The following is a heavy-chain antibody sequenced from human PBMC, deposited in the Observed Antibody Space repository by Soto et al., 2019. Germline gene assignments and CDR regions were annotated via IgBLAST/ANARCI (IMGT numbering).Heavy chain of an antibody. Sequence: HEHLVQSGAEVKRPGASLKVSCKASGYSFTGYYIHWVRQAPGQGLEWMGWINPDSGATNYAQIFQGRVTLTSDTSMSTASMDLTSLASDDTAVYYCARGDYGTGGYPFSYFDSWGQGTLVIVS. J-gene: IGHJ4*02. CDR2: INPDSGAT. CDR3: ARGDYGTGGYPFSYFDS. CDR1: GYSFTGYY. D-gene: IGHD2-8*02. V-gene: IGHV1-2*02.